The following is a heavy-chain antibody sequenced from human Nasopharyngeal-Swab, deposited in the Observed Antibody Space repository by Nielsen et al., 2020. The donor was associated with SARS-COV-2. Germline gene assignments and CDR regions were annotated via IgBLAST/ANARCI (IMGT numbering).Heavy chain of an antibody. V-gene: IGHV3-23*01. CDR1: GFTFSNYA. D-gene: IGHD3-22*01. CDR3: ARRVVAAPYYFDC. CDR2: ITYSGIST. J-gene: IGHJ4*02. Sequence: GESLKISCAASGFTFSNYAMNWVRQAPGKGLEWVSVITYSGISTYYADSVKGRFTISRDNSKNTLYLQMNNLRAEDTAVYYCARRVVAAPYYFDCWGQGTLVTVPS.